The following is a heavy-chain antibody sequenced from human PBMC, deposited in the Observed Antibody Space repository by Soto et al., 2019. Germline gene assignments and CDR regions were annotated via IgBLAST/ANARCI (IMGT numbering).Heavy chain of an antibody. J-gene: IGHJ3*01. Sequence: QITLKESGPTLVKPRETLTLTCTFSGFSLSTDGVGVGWIRQPPGKAPQWLALIYWNGDLRYNPSLNSRLTITKDTSKNQVVLTMTDMYPLDNATYYCAHSRVAARPDAFDVWGQGAMVSVSS. CDR2: IYWNGDL. CDR3: AHSRVAARPDAFDV. D-gene: IGHD6-6*01. V-gene: IGHV2-5*01. CDR1: GFSLSTDGVG.